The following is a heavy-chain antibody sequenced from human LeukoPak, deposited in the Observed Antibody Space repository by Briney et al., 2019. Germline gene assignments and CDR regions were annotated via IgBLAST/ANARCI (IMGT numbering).Heavy chain of an antibody. V-gene: IGHV3-23*01. D-gene: IGHD3-10*01. CDR2: ISGSGGST. CDR3: AEADYITMVRGGNDY. CDR1: GFTFSSYA. Sequence: GGSLRLSCAASGFTFSSYAMSWVRQAPGKGLEWVSAISGSGGSTYYADSVKGRFTISRDNSKNTLYLQMNSLRAEDTAVYYCAEADYITMVRGGNDYWGQGTLVTVSS. J-gene: IGHJ4*02.